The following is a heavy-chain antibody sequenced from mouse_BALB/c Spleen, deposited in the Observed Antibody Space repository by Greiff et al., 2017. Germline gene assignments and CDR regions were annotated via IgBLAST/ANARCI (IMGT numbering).Heavy chain of an antibody. Sequence: EVQVVESGPSLVKPSQILSLTCSVTGDSITSGYWNWIRKFPGNKLEYMGYISYSGSTYYNPSLKSRISITRDTSKNQYYLQLNSVTTEDTATYYCARYGPPAWFAYWGQGTLVTVSA. CDR3: ARYGPPAWFAY. J-gene: IGHJ3*01. CDR1: GDSITSGY. CDR2: ISYSGST. V-gene: IGHV3-8*02.